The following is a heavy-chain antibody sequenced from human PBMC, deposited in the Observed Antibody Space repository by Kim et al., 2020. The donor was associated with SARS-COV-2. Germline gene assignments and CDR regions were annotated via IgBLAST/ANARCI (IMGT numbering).Heavy chain of an antibody. V-gene: IGHV4-39*02. J-gene: IGHJ6*02. D-gene: IGHD6-13*01. CDR1: GGSISSSSYY. Sequence: SETLSLTCTVSGGSISSSSYYWGWIRQPPGKGLEWIGSIYYSGSTYYNPSLKSRVTISVDTSKNQFSLKPSSVTAADTAVYYCARDPYPARIAAAYYYYGMDVWGQGTTVTVSS. CDR2: IYYSGST. CDR3: ARDPYPARIAAAYYYYGMDV.